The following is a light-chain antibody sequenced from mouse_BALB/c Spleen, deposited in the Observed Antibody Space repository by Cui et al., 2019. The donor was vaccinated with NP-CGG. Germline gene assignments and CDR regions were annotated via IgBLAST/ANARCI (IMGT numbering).Light chain of an antibody. CDR2: GTN. V-gene: IGLV1*01. CDR1: TGAVTTSNY. CDR3: ALWYSNHWV. J-gene: IGLJ1*01. Sequence: QAVVLQHSALTTSPGETVTLTCRSSTGAVTTSNYANWVQEKPDHLFTGLIGGTNNRVPGVPARFSGSLIGDKAALTITGAQTEDEAIYFCALWYSNHWVFGGGTKLTVL.